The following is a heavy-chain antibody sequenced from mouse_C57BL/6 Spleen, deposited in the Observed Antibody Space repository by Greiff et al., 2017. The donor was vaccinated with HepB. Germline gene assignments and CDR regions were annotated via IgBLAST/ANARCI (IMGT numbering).Heavy chain of an antibody. V-gene: IGHV5-17*01. CDR3: ARDWDGAMDY. CDR2: ISSGSSTI. J-gene: IGHJ4*01. Sequence: EVMLVESGGGLVKPGGSLKLSCAASGFTFSDYGMHWVRQAPEKGLEWVAYISSGSSTIYYADTVKGRLTISRDNAKNTLFLQMTSLRSEDTAMYYCARDWDGAMDYWGQGTSVTVSS. D-gene: IGHD4-1*01. CDR1: GFTFSDYG.